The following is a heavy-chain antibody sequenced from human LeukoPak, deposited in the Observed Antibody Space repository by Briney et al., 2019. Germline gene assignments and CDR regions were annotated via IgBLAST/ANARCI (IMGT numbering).Heavy chain of an antibody. CDR2: IYYSGNT. CDR1: GGSISSYY. J-gene: IGHJ4*02. Sequence: SETLSLTCAVSGGSISSYYWCWIRQPPGKGLEWIGYIYYSGNTNYNPSLKSRVTISVDTSKNQFSLKLSSVTAADTAVYYCARVRGNYFPDYWGQGTLVTVSS. V-gene: IGHV4-59*01. CDR3: ARVRGNYFPDY. D-gene: IGHD4-11*01.